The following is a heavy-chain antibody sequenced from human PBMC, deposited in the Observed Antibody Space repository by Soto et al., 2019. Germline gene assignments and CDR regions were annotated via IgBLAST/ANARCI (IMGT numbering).Heavy chain of an antibody. Sequence: SETLSLTCTVSGGSVNIGSFYWSWIRQPPGKGLEWIGHMYYTGSTNYNPSLKRRVTISSGTSKNQFYLKLSSVTAADTAVYYCADVCSGDFVSDYWGQGTLVTVSS. CDR1: GGSVNIGSFY. CDR3: ADVCSGDFVSDY. V-gene: IGHV4-61*01. J-gene: IGHJ4*02. D-gene: IGHD3-16*01. CDR2: MYYTGST.